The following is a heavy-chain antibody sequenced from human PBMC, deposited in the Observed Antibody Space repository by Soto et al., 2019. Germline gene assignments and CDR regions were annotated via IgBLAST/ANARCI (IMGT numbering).Heavy chain of an antibody. CDR3: ARGPYCSSTSCSDFDI. J-gene: IGHJ3*02. Sequence: SETLSLTCAVYGGSFSGYYWSWIRQPPGKGLEWIGEINHSGSTNYNPSLKSRVTISVDTSKNQFSLKLSFVTAADTAVYYCARGPYCSSTSCSDFDIWGQGTMVTVSS. CDR2: INHSGST. CDR1: GGSFSGYY. D-gene: IGHD2-2*01. V-gene: IGHV4-34*01.